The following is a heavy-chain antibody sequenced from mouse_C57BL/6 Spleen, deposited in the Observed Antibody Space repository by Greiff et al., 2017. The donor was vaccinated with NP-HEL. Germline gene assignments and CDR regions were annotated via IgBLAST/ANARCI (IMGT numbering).Heavy chain of an antibody. CDR1: GFTFSDYY. V-gene: IGHV5-12*01. D-gene: IGHD3-3*01. Sequence: EVKVEESGGGLVQPGGSLKLSCAASGFTFSDYYMYWVRQTPEKRLEWVAYISNGGGSTYYPDTVKGRFTISRDNAKNTLYLQMSRLKSEDTAMYYCARHGAGLGYFDVWGTGTTVTVSS. J-gene: IGHJ1*03. CDR2: ISNGGGST. CDR3: ARHGAGLGYFDV.